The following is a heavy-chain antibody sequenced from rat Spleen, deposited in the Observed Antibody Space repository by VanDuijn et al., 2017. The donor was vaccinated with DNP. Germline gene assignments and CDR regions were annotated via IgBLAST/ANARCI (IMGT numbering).Heavy chain of an antibody. J-gene: IGHJ2*01. Sequence: EVLLVESDGGLVQPGRSLKLSCAVSGFTFNDYYMAWVRQAPAKGLEWVATISYNGGTPYYRDSVKGRFTISRDNAQSTLYLQMDSLRSEDTATYYCARRNVSGYNSFDYWGQGVMVTVSS. CDR2: ISYNGGTP. CDR3: ARRNVSGYNSFDY. CDR1: GFTFNDYY. D-gene: IGHD1-2*01. V-gene: IGHV5-7*01.